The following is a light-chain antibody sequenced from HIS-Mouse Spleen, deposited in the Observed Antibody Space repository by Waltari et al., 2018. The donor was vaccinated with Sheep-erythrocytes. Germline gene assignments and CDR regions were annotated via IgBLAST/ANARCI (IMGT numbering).Light chain of an antibody. Sequence: QSALTQPASVSGSPGQSITISCTGTSSDVGSYNLVSWYQQHPGKAPKPMIYEGSKRPSGVANRLSCSKSGNTASLTVSGLQAEDEADYYCSSYAGSNNWVFGGGTKLTVL. CDR2: EGS. CDR1: SSDVGSYNL. V-gene: IGLV2-14*02. CDR3: SSYAGSNNWV. J-gene: IGLJ3*02.